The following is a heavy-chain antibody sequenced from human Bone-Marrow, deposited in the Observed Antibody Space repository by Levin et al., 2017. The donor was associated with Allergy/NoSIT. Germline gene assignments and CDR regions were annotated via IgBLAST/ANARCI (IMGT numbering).Heavy chain of an antibody. CDR1: GYSFSSYW. D-gene: IGHD2-8*01. CDR2: IWPGDSDT. V-gene: IGHV5-51*01. CDR3: ARHHCTNGVCYMFDS. Sequence: GESLKISCEASGYSFSSYWIAWVRQTPGKGLEYMGMIWPGDSDTKYSPSFQGQVTISADQSRGTAFLQWNTLKAADTAVYYCARHHCTNGVCYMFDSWGQGTQVTVSS. J-gene: IGHJ4*02.